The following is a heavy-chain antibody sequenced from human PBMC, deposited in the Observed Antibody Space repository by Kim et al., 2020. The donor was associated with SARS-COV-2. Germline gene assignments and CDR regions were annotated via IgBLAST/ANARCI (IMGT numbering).Heavy chain of an antibody. CDR1: GFTFSNYW. CDR2: IKRDGSEK. CDR3: TSWGAGNY. V-gene: IGHV3-7*01. J-gene: IGHJ4*02. Sequence: AGSLRLSCAASGFTFSNYWMSWVRQAPGKGLEWVANIKRDGSEKYYVDSVRGRFTISRDNAQNSLFLQMNSLRVEDTAVYYCTSWGAGNYWGPGTLVTVSS. D-gene: IGHD6-13*01.